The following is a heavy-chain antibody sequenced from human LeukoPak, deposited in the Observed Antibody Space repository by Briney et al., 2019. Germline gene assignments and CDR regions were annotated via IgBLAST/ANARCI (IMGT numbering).Heavy chain of an antibody. V-gene: IGHV1-69*05. CDR1: GYTFTSYD. CDR3: ASHYYGSGSYSPFDY. Sequence: SVKVSCKASGYTFTSYDINWVRQAPGQGLEWMGGIIPIFGTANYAQKFQGRVTITTDESTSTAYMELSSLRSEGTAVYYCASHYYGSGSYSPFDYWGQGTLVTVSS. CDR2: IIPIFGTA. D-gene: IGHD3-10*01. J-gene: IGHJ4*02.